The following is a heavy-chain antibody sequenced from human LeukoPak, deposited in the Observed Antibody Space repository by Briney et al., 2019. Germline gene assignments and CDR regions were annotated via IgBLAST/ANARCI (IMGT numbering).Heavy chain of an antibody. CDR1: GYTFTGYY. J-gene: IGHJ4*02. V-gene: IGHV1-2*02. Sequence: VASVKVSCKASGYTFTGYYMHWVRQAPGQGLEWMGWINPNSGGTNYAQKFQGRVTMTRDTSISTAYMELSRLRSDDTAVYYCASTAVADIDTIDYWGQGTLVTVSS. D-gene: IGHD6-19*01. CDR3: ASTAVADIDTIDY. CDR2: INPNSGGT.